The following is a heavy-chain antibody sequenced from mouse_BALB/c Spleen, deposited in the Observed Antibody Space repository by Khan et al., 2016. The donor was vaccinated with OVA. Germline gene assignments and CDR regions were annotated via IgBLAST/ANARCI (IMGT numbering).Heavy chain of an antibody. J-gene: IGHJ2*01. D-gene: IGHD1-1*01. CDR1: GYSITSDYA. V-gene: IGHV3-2*02. Sequence: VQLKQSGPGLVKPSQSLSLTCTVTGYSITSDYAWNWIRQFPGNKLEWMVYISYSGNTKYNPSLKSRISITRDTSKNHFFLQLNSVTTDDTATYYCARVYGRDFDYWGQGTTLTVAS. CDR2: ISYSGNT. CDR3: ARVYGRDFDY.